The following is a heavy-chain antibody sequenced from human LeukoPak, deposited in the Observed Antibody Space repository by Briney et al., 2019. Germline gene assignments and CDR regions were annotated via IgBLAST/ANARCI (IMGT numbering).Heavy chain of an antibody. CDR1: GGSFSGYY. CDR2: INHSGST. D-gene: IGHD1-26*01. Sequence: SETLSLTCAVYGGSFSGYYWSWIRQPPGKGLGWIGEINHSGSTNYNPSLKSRVTISVDTSKNQFSLKLSSVTAADTAVYYCARALGGSYRFDYWGQGTLVTVSS. CDR3: ARALGGSYRFDY. V-gene: IGHV4-34*01. J-gene: IGHJ4*02.